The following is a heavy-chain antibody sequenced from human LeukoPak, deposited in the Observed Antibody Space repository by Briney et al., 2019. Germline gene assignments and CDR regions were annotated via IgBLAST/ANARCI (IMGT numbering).Heavy chain of an antibody. Sequence: GGSLRLSCAASGFTFSSYEMNWVRQAPGKGLEWVSAISGSGGSTYYADSVKGRFTISRDNSKNTLYLQMNSLRAEDTAVYYCAKEENYYGSGRKPTGIDYWGQGTLVTVSS. CDR3: AKEENYYGSGRKPTGIDY. CDR1: GFTFSSYE. J-gene: IGHJ4*02. D-gene: IGHD3-10*01. V-gene: IGHV3-23*01. CDR2: ISGSGGST.